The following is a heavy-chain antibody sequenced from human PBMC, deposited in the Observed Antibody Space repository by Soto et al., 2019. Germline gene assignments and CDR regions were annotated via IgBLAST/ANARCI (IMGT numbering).Heavy chain of an antibody. V-gene: IGHV4-59*12. CDR3: ARAAGSSLSMDV. Sequence: PSETLSLTCTVSGGSISSYYWSWVRQPPEKGLEWIGEIYHSGSTNYNPSLKSRVTISVDKSKNQFSLKLSSVTAADTAVYYCARAAGSSLSMDVWGQGTTVTVSS. J-gene: IGHJ6*02. CDR1: GGSISSYY. CDR2: IYHSGST.